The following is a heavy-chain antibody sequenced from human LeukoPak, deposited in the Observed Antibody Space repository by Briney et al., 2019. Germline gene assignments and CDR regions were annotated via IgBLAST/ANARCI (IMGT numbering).Heavy chain of an antibody. CDR1: GSSISSGYY. V-gene: IGHV4-38-2*02. CDR2: IYHSGST. D-gene: IGHD5-18*01. Sequence: SETLSLTCIVSGSSISSGYYWGWIRQPPGKGLEWIGSIYHSGSTYYNPSLKSRVTISVDTSKNQFSLKLGSVTAADTAVYYCARDYQGGYGDKTVDYWGQGTLVTVSS. CDR3: ARDYQGGYGDKTVDY. J-gene: IGHJ4*02.